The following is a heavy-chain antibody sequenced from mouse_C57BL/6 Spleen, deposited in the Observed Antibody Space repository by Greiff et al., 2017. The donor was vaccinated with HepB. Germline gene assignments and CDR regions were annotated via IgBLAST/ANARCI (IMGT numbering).Heavy chain of an antibody. V-gene: IGHV14-3*01. J-gene: IGHJ2*01. CDR3: ARGGYDGYLGY. Sequence: VQLQQSVAELVRPGASVKLSCTASGFNIKNTSMHWVKQRPEQGLEWIGRIDPAHGNTKYAPKFQGTATITADTSSNTSYLQLSSLTSEDTAIYYCARGGYDGYLGYWGPGTTLTVSS. CDR1: GFNIKNTS. D-gene: IGHD2-3*01. CDR2: IDPAHGNT.